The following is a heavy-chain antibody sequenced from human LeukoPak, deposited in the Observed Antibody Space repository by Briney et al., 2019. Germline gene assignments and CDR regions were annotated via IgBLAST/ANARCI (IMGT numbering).Heavy chain of an antibody. CDR1: GFTFSTYN. J-gene: IGHJ3*01. CDR3: ARDPGGGFSAFDL. Sequence: GGSLRLSRAASGFTFSTYNINWVRPAPGKGVEGLLYISSSGADIYYADSLRGRFTISRDNANNSLYLQMNSLRDEDTAVYYCARDPGGGFSAFDLWGQGTMVTVSS. D-gene: IGHD4-23*01. V-gene: IGHV3-48*02. CDR2: ISSSGADI.